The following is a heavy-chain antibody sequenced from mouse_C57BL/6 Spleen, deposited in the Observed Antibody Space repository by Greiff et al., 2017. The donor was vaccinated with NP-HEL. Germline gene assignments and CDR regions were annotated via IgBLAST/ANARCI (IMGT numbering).Heavy chain of an antibody. D-gene: IGHD1-1*01. J-gene: IGHJ4*01. CDR1: GYTFTSYT. CDR2: INPSSGYT. Sequence: QVQLQQSGAELARPGASVKMSCKASGYTFTSYTMHWVKQRPGQGLEWIGYINPSSGYTKYNQKFKDKATLTADKSSSTAYMQLSSLTSEDSAVYYCARSIYGSSYYYAMDYWGQGTSVTVSS. CDR3: ARSIYGSSYYYAMDY. V-gene: IGHV1-4*01.